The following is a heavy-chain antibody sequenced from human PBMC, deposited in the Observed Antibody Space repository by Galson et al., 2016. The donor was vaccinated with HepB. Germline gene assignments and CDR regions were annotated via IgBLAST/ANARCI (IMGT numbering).Heavy chain of an antibody. CDR3: AKSRVREFWRGDSLGS. CDR2: ITWNSGNM. CDR1: GFIFDDYA. D-gene: IGHD3-3*01. Sequence: SLRLSCAASGFIFDDYAMYWVRQVPGKGLEWVSGITWNSGNMAYADSVKGRFTISRDNAKNSLSLQMNSLIAEDTAFYYCAKSRVREFWRGDSLGSWGQGTLVTVSS. J-gene: IGHJ4*02. V-gene: IGHV3-9*01.